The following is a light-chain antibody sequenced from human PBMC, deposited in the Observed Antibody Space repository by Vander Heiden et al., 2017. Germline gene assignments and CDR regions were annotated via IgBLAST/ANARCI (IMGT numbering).Light chain of an antibody. V-gene: IGKV1-39*01. Sequence: DIQMTQSPSSLSASVGDRVTITCRASQSISSYLNWYQQKPGKAPKLLIDAAASLQSGVPSRCSGSGSGTDCTRTISSLQPEEVATYYCQQSYSTPLTCGGGTKVEIK. CDR2: AAA. CDR3: QQSYSTPLT. J-gene: IGKJ4*01. CDR1: QSISSY.